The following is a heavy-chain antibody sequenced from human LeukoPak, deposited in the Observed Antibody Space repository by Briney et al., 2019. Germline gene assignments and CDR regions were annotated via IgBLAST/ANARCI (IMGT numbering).Heavy chain of an antibody. V-gene: IGHV4-34*01. Sequence: PSETLSLTRAVYGGSFSGYYWSWIRQPPGKGLEWIGEINHSGSTNYNPSLKSRVTISVDTSKNQFSLKLSSVTAADTAVYYCARVSRGEQGISCYMDVWGKGTTVTVSS. CDR1: GGSFSGYY. CDR3: ARVSRGEQGISCYMDV. CDR2: INHSGST. J-gene: IGHJ6*03. D-gene: IGHD3-3*02.